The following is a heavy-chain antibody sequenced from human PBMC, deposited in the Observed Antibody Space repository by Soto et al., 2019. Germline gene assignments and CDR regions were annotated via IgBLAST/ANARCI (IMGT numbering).Heavy chain of an antibody. CDR2: IYYSGST. J-gene: IGHJ4*02. D-gene: IGHD4-4*01. CDR1: GGPISSGGYY. V-gene: IGHV4-31*03. CDR3: ARETVTTRGSLDY. Sequence: PSETLSLTCTVSGGPISSGGYYWSWIRQHPGKGLEWIGYIYYSGSTYYNPSLKSRVTISVDTSKNQFSLKLSSVTAADTAVYYCARETVTTRGSLDYWGQGTLVTVSS.